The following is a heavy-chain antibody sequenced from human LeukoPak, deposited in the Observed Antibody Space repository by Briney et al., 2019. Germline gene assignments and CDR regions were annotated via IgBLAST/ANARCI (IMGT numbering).Heavy chain of an antibody. D-gene: IGHD3-10*01. Sequence: GGSLRLSCAASGFTFSSYAMSWVRQAPGKGLEWVSAISGSGGSTYYAESVKGRFTISRDNSKNTLYLQMNSLRAEDTAVYYCANFHYGSGSYSTIPLDYWGQGTLVTVSS. CDR3: ANFHYGSGSYSTIPLDY. V-gene: IGHV3-23*01. J-gene: IGHJ4*02. CDR2: ISGSGGST. CDR1: GFTFSSYA.